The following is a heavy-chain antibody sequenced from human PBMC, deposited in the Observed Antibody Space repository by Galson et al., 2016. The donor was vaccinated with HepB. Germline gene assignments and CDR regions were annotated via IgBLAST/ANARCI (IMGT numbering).Heavy chain of an antibody. CDR1: GFTFTSNW. Sequence: SLRLSCAASGFTFTSNWMNWVRPAPGKGLEWVASINRDGDEKYYVDFVKGRFTISRDNAKNSLYLQMNSLRVEDTAVYYCARGTGMDGWGQGTTVTVPS. CDR3: ARGTGMDG. CDR2: INRDGDEK. V-gene: IGHV3-7*01. J-gene: IGHJ6*02.